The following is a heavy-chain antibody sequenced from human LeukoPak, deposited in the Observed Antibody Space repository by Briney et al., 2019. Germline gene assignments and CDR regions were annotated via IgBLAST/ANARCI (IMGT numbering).Heavy chain of an antibody. CDR1: GYTFTGYY. J-gene: IGHJ4*02. Sequence: ASVKVSCKASGYTFTGYYMHWVRQAPGQGLEWMGWINPNSGGTNYAQKFQGRVTMTRDTSISTAYMELSRLRSDDTAVYYCARGPTYYDFLVGKKFDYWDQGTLVTVSS. D-gene: IGHD3-3*01. V-gene: IGHV1-2*02. CDR3: ARGPTYYDFLVGKKFDY. CDR2: INPNSGGT.